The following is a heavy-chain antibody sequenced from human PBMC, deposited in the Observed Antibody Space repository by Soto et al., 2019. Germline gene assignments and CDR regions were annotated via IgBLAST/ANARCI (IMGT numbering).Heavy chain of an antibody. CDR3: VRGDAGYFDYGMDV. V-gene: IGHV3-13*01. D-gene: IGHD2-21*02. J-gene: IGHJ6*02. CDR1: GFMFSGYD. Sequence: GGSLRLSCAASGFMFSGYDMHWVRQATGKGLEWVSTLGSAGATYYPGSVKGRFTISRANAKNSLYLQMSSLRAGDTAVYYRVRGDAGYFDYGMDVCGQRTTVTVSS. CDR2: LGSAGAT.